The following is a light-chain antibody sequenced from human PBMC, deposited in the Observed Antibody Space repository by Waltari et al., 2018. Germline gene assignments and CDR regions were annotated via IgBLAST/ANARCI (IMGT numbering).Light chain of an antibody. J-gene: IGKJ2*01. CDR1: QSLSSSY. Sequence: IVLTQSPGTLPLSPGDTGTLSCRASQSLSSSYLAWYQQRPGQAPRLLIYGSSNRAPGIPDRFSGSGSGTHFTLIISGLEPEDSAVYYCQQFGSSPRGTFGQGTKLEIK. CDR3: QQFGSSPRGT. CDR2: GSS. V-gene: IGKV3-20*01.